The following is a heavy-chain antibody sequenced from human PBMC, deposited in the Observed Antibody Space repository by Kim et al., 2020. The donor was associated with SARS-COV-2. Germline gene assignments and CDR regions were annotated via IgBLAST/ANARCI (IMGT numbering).Heavy chain of an antibody. Sequence: AQKFQGRGTITADNSTSTAYMELSSLRSEDTAVYYCARVSSSWYVGYFDYWGQGTLVTVSS. V-gene: IGHV1-69*04. D-gene: IGHD6-13*01. J-gene: IGHJ4*02. CDR3: ARVSSSWYVGYFDY.